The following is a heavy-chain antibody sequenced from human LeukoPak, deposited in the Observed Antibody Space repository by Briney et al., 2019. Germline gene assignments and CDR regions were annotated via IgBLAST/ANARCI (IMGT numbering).Heavy chain of an antibody. CDR2: VRTTAEGETT. V-gene: IGHV3-15*01. CDR3: TAGLGKTDDDS. CDR1: GFNFNDAW. D-gene: IGHD4-11*01. J-gene: IGHJ4*02. Sequence: GGSLRLSCESSGFNFNDAWMSWTRQAPGKGLEWVGRVRTTAEGETTDYAAPVRGRFIISRDDSKNMVFLQMNRLETEDTAIYYCTAGLGKTDDDSWGQGTLVTVSS.